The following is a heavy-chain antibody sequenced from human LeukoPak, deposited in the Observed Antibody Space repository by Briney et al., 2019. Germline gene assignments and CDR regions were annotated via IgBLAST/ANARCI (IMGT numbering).Heavy chain of an antibody. D-gene: IGHD2-2*01. CDR2: ISYDGSNK. CDR3: ARDRGCSSTSCYPHYYYYYGMDV. J-gene: IGHJ6*02. CDR1: GFTFSSYA. Sequence: PGGSLRLSCAASGFTFSSYAMHWVRQAPGKGLEWVAVISYDGSNKYYADSVKGRFTISRDNSKNTLYLQMNSLRAEDTAVYYCARDRGCSSTSCYPHYYYYYGMDVWGQGTTVTVSS. V-gene: IGHV3-30-3*01.